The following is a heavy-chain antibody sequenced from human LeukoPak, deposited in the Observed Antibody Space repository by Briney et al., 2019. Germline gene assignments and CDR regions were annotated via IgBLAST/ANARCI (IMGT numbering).Heavy chain of an antibody. D-gene: IGHD3-10*01. CDR2: ISHDGTIK. V-gene: IGHV3-30*03. CDR1: GITFHRCV. J-gene: IGHJ3*02. Sequence: GGSLRLSCAASGITFHRCVMHWVRQAPGEGLEWVARISHDGTIKNYADSVKGRFTISRDNSRDTLFLQMDSLRAEDTAVYYCARDRGITMVLDAFDIWGQGTMVTVSS. CDR3: ARDRGITMVLDAFDI.